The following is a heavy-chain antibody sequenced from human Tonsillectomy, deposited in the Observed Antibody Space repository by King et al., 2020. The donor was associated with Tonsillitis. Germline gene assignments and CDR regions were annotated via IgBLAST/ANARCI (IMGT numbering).Heavy chain of an antibody. D-gene: IGHD3-22*01. CDR3: VADYYDSSGYYYSSGDFDI. CDR2: IGTAVDT. V-gene: IGHV3-13*01. CDR1: GFTFSSYD. J-gene: IGHJ3*02. Sequence: LQLVQSGGGLVQPGGSLRLSCAASGFTFSSYDMHWVRQATGKVLEWVSAIGTAVDTYYPDSVKGRFTISRENAKNSLYLQMNSLRAEDTAVYYCVADYYDSSGYYYSSGDFDIWGQGTMVTVSS.